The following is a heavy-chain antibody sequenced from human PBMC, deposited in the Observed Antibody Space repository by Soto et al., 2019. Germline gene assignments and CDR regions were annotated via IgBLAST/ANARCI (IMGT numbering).Heavy chain of an antibody. J-gene: IGHJ3*02. D-gene: IGHD1-1*01. Sequence: QVQLVESGGGVVQPGRSLRLSCAASGFTFSSYAMHWVRQAPGKGLEWVAVISYDGSNKYYADSVKGRFTTSRDNSKNTLYLQMNSLRAEDTAVYYCARDSGTIGDACDIWGQGTMVTVSS. CDR2: ISYDGSNK. CDR3: ARDSGTIGDACDI. CDR1: GFTFSSYA. V-gene: IGHV3-30-3*01.